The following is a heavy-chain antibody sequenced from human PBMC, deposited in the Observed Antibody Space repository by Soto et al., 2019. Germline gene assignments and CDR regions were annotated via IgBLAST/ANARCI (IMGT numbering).Heavy chain of an antibody. CDR1: GGSISSYY. V-gene: IGHV4-34*01. Sequence: SETLCLTCTVSGGSISSYYWSWIRQPPGKGLEWIGEINHSGSTNYNPSLKSRVTISVDTSKNQFSLKLSSVTAADTAVYYCARGRSCSSTSCQNYYYMDVWGKGTTVTVSS. CDR3: ARGRSCSSTSCQNYYYMDV. J-gene: IGHJ6*03. CDR2: INHSGST. D-gene: IGHD2-2*01.